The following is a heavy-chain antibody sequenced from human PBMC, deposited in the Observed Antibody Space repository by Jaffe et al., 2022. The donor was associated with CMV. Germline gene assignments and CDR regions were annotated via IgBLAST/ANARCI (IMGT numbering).Heavy chain of an antibody. D-gene: IGHD2-15*01. Sequence: QVQLQESGPGLVKPSETLSLTCTVSGGSISSYYWSWIRQPPGKGLEWIGYIYYSGSTNYNPSLKSRVTISVDTSKNQFSLKLSSVTAADTAVYYCAVVVAGWFDPWGQGTLVTVSS. CDR1: GGSISSYY. V-gene: IGHV4-59*01. CDR2: IYYSGST. J-gene: IGHJ5*02. CDR3: AVVVAGWFDP.